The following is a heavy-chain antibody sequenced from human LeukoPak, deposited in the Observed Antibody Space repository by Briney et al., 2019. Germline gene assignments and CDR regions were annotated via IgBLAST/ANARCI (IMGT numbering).Heavy chain of an antibody. CDR2: ISGSGGST. J-gene: IGHJ4*02. CDR3: AKSNGWYYFDY. D-gene: IGHD6-19*01. Sequence: GGSLRLSCAASGFTFSSHVINWVRQAPGKGLEWVSAISGSGGSTYYADSVKGRFTISTDNSKNTLSLQMNSLRAEDTAVYYCAKSNGWYYFDYWGQGTLVTVSS. CDR1: GFTFSSHV. V-gene: IGHV3-23*01.